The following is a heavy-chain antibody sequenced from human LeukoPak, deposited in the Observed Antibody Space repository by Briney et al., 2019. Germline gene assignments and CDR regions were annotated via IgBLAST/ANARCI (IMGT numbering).Heavy chain of an antibody. CDR1: GFTFSSYD. D-gene: IGHD6-19*01. V-gene: IGHV3-23*01. CDR2: ISGSGGST. J-gene: IGHJ6*03. CDR3: AKESSSGHYYYYCYYMDV. Sequence: GGSLSLSCAVSGFTFSSYDMRCVRQAPGKGGEGVSAISGSGGSTYYTHSVKGRFTISRDNSKNTQYLQMNSLRAEDTGVYYCAKESSSGHYYYYCYYMDVWGKGTTVTISS.